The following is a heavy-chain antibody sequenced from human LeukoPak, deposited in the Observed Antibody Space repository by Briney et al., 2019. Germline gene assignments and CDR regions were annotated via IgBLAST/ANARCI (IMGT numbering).Heavy chain of an antibody. J-gene: IGHJ5*02. D-gene: IGHD1-26*01. CDR2: ITDSGDTT. CDR1: GFTFSSFA. CDR3: AGRSDWFDP. V-gene: IGHV3-23*01. Sequence: PGGSLRLSCAASGFTFSSFAMSWVRQAPGKGLEWVSTITDSGDTTYSADSVKGRFTISRDNSKNTLYLQMNSLTAADTAVYYCAGRSDWFDPWGQGTLVTVSS.